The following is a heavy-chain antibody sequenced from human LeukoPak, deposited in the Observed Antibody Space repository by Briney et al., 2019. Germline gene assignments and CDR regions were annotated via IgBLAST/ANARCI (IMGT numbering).Heavy chain of an antibody. CDR2: INPNSGGT. V-gene: IGHV1-2*02. J-gene: IGHJ5*02. CDR3: AREGSSGWSPRGWFDP. D-gene: IGHD6-19*01. CDR1: GYTFTGYY. Sequence: GASVKVSCKASGYTFTGYYIHWVRPAPGQGLEWMGWINPNSGGTNYAQKFQGRVTMTRDTSISTAYMELSRLNFDDRAIYYCAREGSSGWSPRGWFDPWGQGTLVTVSS.